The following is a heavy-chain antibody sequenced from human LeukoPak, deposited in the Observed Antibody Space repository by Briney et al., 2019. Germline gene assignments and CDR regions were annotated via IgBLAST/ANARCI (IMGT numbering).Heavy chain of an antibody. D-gene: IGHD3-16*02. V-gene: IGHV3-23*01. CDR3: AKNDYVWGSYRYFDY. CDR1: GFTFSSYA. Sequence: GGSLRLSCAASGFTFSSYAMSWVRQAPGKGLEWVSAISGSGGSTYYADSVKGRFTISRDNSKNTLYLQMNSLRAEDTAVYYCAKNDYVWGSYRYFDYWGQGTLVTVSS. CDR2: ISGSGGST. J-gene: IGHJ4*02.